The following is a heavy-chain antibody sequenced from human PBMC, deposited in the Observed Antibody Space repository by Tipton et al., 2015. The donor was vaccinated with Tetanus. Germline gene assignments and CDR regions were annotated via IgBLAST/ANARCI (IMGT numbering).Heavy chain of an antibody. D-gene: IGHD2-8*02. CDR3: ARATSTGPAYNWFDP. J-gene: IGHJ5*02. V-gene: IGHV4-30-2*01. Sequence: TLSLTCTVSGDSITRDGYSWHWIRQPPGKGLEWIGYMYYSGTTHYNPSLKSRVTISIDRSKNQLSLKLTSVTAADTAVYYCARATSTGPAYNWFDPWGQGTLVTVSS. CDR1: GDSITRDGYS. CDR2: MYYSGTT.